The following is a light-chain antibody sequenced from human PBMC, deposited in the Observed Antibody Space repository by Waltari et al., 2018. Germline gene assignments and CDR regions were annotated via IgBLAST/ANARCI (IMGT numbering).Light chain of an antibody. CDR2: AAS. J-gene: IGKJ4*01. CDR1: QGITYW. V-gene: IGKV1-12*01. CDR3: QQANSFPLT. Sequence: DIQMTQSPSFVSASVGYLVTITCRASQGITYWLTWYQQKPGKAPNLLIYAASSLQSGVPSRFSGRGSGTNFTLTISSLQPEDFATYYCQQANSFPLTFGGGTKVEIK.